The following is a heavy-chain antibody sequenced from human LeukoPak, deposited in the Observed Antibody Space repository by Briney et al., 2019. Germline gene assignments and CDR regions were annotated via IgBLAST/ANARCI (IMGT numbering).Heavy chain of an antibody. CDR3: ARASRPSNSWFDP. Sequence: SETLSLTCTVSGGSISGYYWSWIRQPPGKGLEWIGYISYSGSTFYNPSLKSRVTISIDTSKNQFSLNVNSVTAADTAVYYCARASRPSNSWFDPWGQGTVVTVSS. CDR1: GGSISGYY. V-gene: IGHV4-59*08. CDR2: ISYSGST. D-gene: IGHD6-6*01. J-gene: IGHJ5*02.